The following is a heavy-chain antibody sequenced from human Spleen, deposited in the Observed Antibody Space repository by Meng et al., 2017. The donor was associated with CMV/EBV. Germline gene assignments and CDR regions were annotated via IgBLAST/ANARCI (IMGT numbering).Heavy chain of an antibody. Sequence: ASVQVSCKASGYTFSNYAMTWVRQAPGQGLEWMGWITAYNGDTTYAQKFQGRVTMTTDTSTSTAYMELRSLRSDDTAVYYCARGGSSGWYYYYGVDVWGQGTTVTVSS. CDR3: ARGGSSGWYYYYGVDV. CDR2: ITAYNGDT. V-gene: IGHV1-18*01. CDR1: GYTFSNYA. D-gene: IGHD6-19*01. J-gene: IGHJ6*02.